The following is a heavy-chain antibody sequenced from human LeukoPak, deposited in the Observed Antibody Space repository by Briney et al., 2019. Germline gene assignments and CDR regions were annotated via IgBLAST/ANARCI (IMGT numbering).Heavy chain of an antibody. CDR3: ARAIAYASGSLGAFDI. CDR1: GGTFTSYV. Sequence: SVKVSCKASGGTFTSYVISWVRQAPGQGLEWMGRIIPILGIANYAQKFQGRVTITADKSTSTAYMELSSLRSEDTAVYYCARAIAYASGSLGAFDIWGQGTMVTVSS. V-gene: IGHV1-69*04. CDR2: IIPILGIA. J-gene: IGHJ3*02. D-gene: IGHD3-10*01.